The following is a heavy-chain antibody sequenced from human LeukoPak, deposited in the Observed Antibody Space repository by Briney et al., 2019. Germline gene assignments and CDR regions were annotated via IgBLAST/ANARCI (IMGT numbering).Heavy chain of an antibody. V-gene: IGHV4-39*01. CDR1: GGSISSSSYY. J-gene: IGHJ4*02. CDR3: ARIEMATSFDY. CDR2: IYYSGST. Sequence: SETLSLTCTVPGGSISSSSYYWGWIRQPPGKGLEWIGSIYYSGSTYYNPSLKSRVTISVDTSKNQFSLKLSSVTAADTAVYYCARIEMATSFDYWGQGTLVTVSS. D-gene: IGHD5-24*01.